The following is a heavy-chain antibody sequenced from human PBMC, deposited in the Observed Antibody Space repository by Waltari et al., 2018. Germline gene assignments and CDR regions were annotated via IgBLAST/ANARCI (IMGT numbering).Heavy chain of an antibody. CDR1: GFSLSNARMG. Sequence: QVTLKESGPVLVKPTETLTLTCTVSGFSLSNARMGVSWIRQPPGKALEWLAHIFSNDEKSYSTSLKSRLTISKDTSKSQVVLTMTNMDPVDTATYYCALTMTTVSDPSDYWGQGTLVTVSS. J-gene: IGHJ4*02. D-gene: IGHD4-17*01. CDR2: IFSNDEK. V-gene: IGHV2-26*01. CDR3: ALTMTTVSDPSDY.